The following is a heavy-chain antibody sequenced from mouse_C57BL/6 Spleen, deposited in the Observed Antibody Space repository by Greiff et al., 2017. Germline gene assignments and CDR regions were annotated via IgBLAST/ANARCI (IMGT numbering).Heavy chain of an antibody. J-gene: IGHJ3*01. CDR2: IDPNSGGT. CDR1: GYTFTSYW. V-gene: IGHV1-72*01. D-gene: IGHD1-1*01. CDR3: ARTKSEILRDWFAY. Sequence: QVQLKQPGAELVKPGASVKLSCKASGYTFTSYWMHWVKQRPGRGLEWIGRIDPNSGGTKYNEKFKSKATLTVDKPSSTAYMQLSSLTSEDSAVYYCARTKSEILRDWFAYWGQGTLVTVSA.